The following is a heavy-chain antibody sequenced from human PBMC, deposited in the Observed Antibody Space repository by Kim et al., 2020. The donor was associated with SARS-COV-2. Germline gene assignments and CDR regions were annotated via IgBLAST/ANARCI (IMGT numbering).Heavy chain of an antibody. J-gene: IGHJ4*02. D-gene: IGHD3-22*01. Sequence: NYSPSFQGHVTISADKSISTAYLQWSSLKASDTAMYYCARHFSGYNFDYWGQGTLVTVSS. CDR3: ARHFSGYNFDY. V-gene: IGHV5-10-1*01.